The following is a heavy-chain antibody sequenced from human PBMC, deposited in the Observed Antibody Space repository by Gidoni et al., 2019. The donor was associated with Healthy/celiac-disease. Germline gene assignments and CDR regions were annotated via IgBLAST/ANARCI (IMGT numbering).Heavy chain of an antibody. V-gene: IGHV4-61*02. CDR3: AREGDFWSGYYTSYFDY. D-gene: IGHD3-3*01. CDR1: GGSISSGSYY. Sequence: QVQLQESGPGLVKPSQTLSLTCTVSGGSISSGSYYWGWIRQPAGKGLEWIGRIYTSGSTNYNPSLKSRVTISVDTSKNQFSLKLSSVTAADTAVYYCAREGDFWSGYYTSYFDYWGQGTLVTVSS. CDR2: IYTSGST. J-gene: IGHJ4*02.